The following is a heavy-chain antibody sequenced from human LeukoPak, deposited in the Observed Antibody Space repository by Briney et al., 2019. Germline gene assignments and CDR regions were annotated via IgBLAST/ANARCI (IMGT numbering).Heavy chain of an antibody. CDR3: AREVATIYYFDY. Sequence: DPSETLSLTCAVYGGSFSGYYWSWIRQPPGKGLEWIGEINHSGSTNYNPSLKSRVTISVDTSKNQFSLKLSSVTAADTVVYYCAREVATIYYFDYWGQGTLVTVSS. D-gene: IGHD5-12*01. CDR2: INHSGST. J-gene: IGHJ4*02. CDR1: GGSFSGYY. V-gene: IGHV4-34*01.